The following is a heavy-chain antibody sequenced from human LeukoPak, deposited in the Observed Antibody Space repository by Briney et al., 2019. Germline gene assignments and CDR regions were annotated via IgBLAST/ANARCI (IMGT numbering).Heavy chain of an antibody. Sequence: GGSLRLSCAASGSTVSSNYMSWVRQAPGKGLEWVSVIYSGGSAYYADSVKGRFTISRDNSKNTLYLQMNSLRAEDTAVYYCARDTVIAAAGTKENGMDVWGQGTTVTVSS. CDR2: IYSGGSA. V-gene: IGHV3-53*01. CDR3: ARDTVIAAAGTKENGMDV. J-gene: IGHJ6*02. CDR1: GSTVSSNY. D-gene: IGHD6-13*01.